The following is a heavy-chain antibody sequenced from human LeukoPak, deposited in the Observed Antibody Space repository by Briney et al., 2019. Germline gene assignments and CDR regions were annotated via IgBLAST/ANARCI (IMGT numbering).Heavy chain of an antibody. V-gene: IGHV1-69*05. Sequence: SVKVSCKASGGTFSSYAISWVRQAPGQGLEWMGGIIPIFGTANYAQKFQGRVTITTDESTSTAYMELSSLRSEDTAVYYCASVLIPDSRVYQYYYYMDVWGKGTTVTVSS. CDR1: GGTFSSYA. J-gene: IGHJ6*03. CDR3: ASVLIPDSRVYQYYYYMDV. CDR2: IIPIFGTA. D-gene: IGHD6-6*01.